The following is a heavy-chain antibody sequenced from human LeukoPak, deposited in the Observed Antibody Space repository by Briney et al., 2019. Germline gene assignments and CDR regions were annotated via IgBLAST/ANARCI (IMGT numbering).Heavy chain of an antibody. Sequence: PGGSLRLSCEASGYTFSNYAMHWVRRAPGKGLEWVALISYGGSTKHYADSVKGRFTISRDTSKNTLSLQINSLRSEDTAVYYCEKDVLEKWGQGTLVSVSS. CDR1: GYTFSNYA. CDR3: EKDVLEK. V-gene: IGHV3-30*18. J-gene: IGHJ4*02. CDR2: ISYGGSTK.